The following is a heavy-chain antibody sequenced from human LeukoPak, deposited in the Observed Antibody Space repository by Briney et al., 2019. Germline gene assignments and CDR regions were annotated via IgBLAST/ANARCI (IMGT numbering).Heavy chain of an antibody. D-gene: IGHD6-13*01. Sequence: PGRSLRLSCAASGFTFSSYGMHWVRQAPGKGLEWVAVISYDGSNKYYADSVKGRFTISRDNSKNTLYLQMNSLRAEDTAVYYCAKDRAVSSWGSLYYYYCGMDVWGQGTTVTVSS. CDR3: AKDRAVSSWGSLYYYYCGMDV. V-gene: IGHV3-30*18. CDR2: ISYDGSNK. CDR1: GFTFSSYG. J-gene: IGHJ6*02.